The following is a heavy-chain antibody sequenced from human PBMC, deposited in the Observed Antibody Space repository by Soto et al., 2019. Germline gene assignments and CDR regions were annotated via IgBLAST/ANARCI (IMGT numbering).Heavy chain of an antibody. CDR1: GFTFSSYS. J-gene: IGHJ4*02. D-gene: IGHD5-18*01. CDR2: ISSSSSYI. Sequence: GGSLRLSCAASGFTFSSYSMNWVRQAPGKGLEWVSSISSSSSYIYYADSVKGRFTISRDNAKNSLYLQMNSLRAEDTAVYYWARDLSLERGYSYGHSPRPNYWGQGTLVTVSS. CDR3: ARDLSLERGYSYGHSPRPNY. V-gene: IGHV3-21*01.